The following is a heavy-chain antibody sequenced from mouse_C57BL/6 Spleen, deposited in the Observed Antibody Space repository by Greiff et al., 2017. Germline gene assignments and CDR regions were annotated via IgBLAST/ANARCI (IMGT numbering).Heavy chain of an antibody. CDR3: ARGGYEDYFDY. CDR2: INYDGSST. V-gene: IGHV5-16*01. CDR1: GFTFSDYY. D-gene: IGHD2-10*02. Sequence: EVQVVASEGGLVQPGSSMKLSCTASGFTFSDYYMAWVRQVPEKGLEWVANINYDGSSTYYLDSLKSGFSISRDNAKNILYLQMSSLKSEDTATYYCARGGYEDYFDYWGQGTTLTVSS. J-gene: IGHJ2*01.